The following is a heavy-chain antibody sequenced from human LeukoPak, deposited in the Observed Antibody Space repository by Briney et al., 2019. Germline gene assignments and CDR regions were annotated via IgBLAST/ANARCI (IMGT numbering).Heavy chain of an antibody. CDR2: INPNSGGT. CDR1: GYTFTGYY. V-gene: IGHV1-2*02. J-gene: IGHJ4*02. D-gene: IGHD1-26*01. CDR3: ARAFSLVGATLDVFDY. Sequence: ASVKVSCKASGYTFTGYYMHWVRQAPGQGLEWMGWINPNSGGTNYAQKFQGRVTMTRDTSISTAYMALSRLRSDDTAVYYCARAFSLVGATLDVFDYWGQGTLVTVSS.